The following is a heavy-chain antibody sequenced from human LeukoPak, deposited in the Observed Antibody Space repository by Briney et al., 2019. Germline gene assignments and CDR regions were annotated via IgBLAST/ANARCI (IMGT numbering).Heavy chain of an antibody. Sequence: ASVKVSCKASGGTFSSYAISWVRQAPGPGLEWMGGIIPIFGTANYAQKFQGRVTITADESTSTAYMELSSLRSEDTAVYYCARSLSPIVVVTALDAFDIWGQGTMVTVSS. V-gene: IGHV1-69*13. D-gene: IGHD2-21*02. CDR2: IIPIFGTA. J-gene: IGHJ3*02. CDR3: ARSLSPIVVVTALDAFDI. CDR1: GGTFSSYA.